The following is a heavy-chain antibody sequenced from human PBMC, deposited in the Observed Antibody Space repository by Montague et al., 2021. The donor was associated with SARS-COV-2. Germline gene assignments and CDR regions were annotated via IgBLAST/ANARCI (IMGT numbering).Heavy chain of an antibody. Sequence: SETLSLTCTVSGGSISSGSYYWGWIRQPPGKGLEWIGSIYDSGSTYYNPSLKSRVTISVDTSKNQFSLKLSSMTAADTAMYYCAKEREVVRAARTLVAFDLWGQGTMVTVSS. D-gene: IGHD2-2*01. CDR2: IYDSGST. J-gene: IGHJ3*01. V-gene: IGHV4-39*02. CDR3: AKEREVVRAARTLVAFDL. CDR1: GGSISSGSYY.